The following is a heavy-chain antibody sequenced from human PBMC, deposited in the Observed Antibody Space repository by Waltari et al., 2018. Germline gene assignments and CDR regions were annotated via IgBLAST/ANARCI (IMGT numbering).Heavy chain of an antibody. CDR1: GFTFSSYE. Sequence: EVQLVESGGGLVQPGGSLRLSCAASGFTFSSYEMNWVRQAPGKGLEWVSYISSSGSTIYYADSMKGGFTISRDNAKNSLYLQMNSLRAEDTAVYYCATSGYSYGSLGYWGQGTLVTVSS. CDR2: ISSSGSTI. J-gene: IGHJ4*02. V-gene: IGHV3-48*03. D-gene: IGHD5-18*01. CDR3: ATSGYSYGSLGY.